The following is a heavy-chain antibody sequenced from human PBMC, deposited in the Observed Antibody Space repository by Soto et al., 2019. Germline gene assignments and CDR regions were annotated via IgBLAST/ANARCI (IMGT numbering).Heavy chain of an antibody. CDR1: GYTFTDTF. Sequence: QVQLVQSGAEMKRPGASMKVSCKASGYTFTDTFIHWVRQAPGQRPEWLGWINPNLGNTHYSRKFQGRVTLTRDTSVTTVYMELAGLESDDSAFYFCARTLPTTVLGFDYWGQGTRVTVSS. D-gene: IGHD1-1*01. CDR3: ARTLPTTVLGFDY. V-gene: IGHV1-2*02. J-gene: IGHJ4*02. CDR2: INPNLGNT.